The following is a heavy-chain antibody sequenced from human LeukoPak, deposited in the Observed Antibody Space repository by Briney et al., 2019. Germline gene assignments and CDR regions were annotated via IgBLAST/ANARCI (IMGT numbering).Heavy chain of an antibody. D-gene: IGHD2-15*01. CDR3: ARESVVAARPKAFDI. V-gene: IGHV3-30*04. Sequence: SCKASGYTFAIYAIHWVRQAPGKGLEWVAVISYDGSNKYYADSVKGRFTISRDNSKNTLYLQMNSLRAEDTAVYYCARESVVAARPKAFDIWGQGTMVTVSS. CDR1: GYTFAIYA. J-gene: IGHJ3*02. CDR2: ISYDGSNK.